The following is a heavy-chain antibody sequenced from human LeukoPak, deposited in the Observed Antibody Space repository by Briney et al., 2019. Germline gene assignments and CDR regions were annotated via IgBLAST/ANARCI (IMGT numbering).Heavy chain of an antibody. CDR2: IYTSEST. D-gene: IGHD6-25*01. V-gene: IGHV4-4*09. CDR3: ARQRALPSGFDY. Sequence: PSETLSLTCAVYGGSFSGYYWSWIRQPPGKGLEWIGYIYTSESTNYNPSLKSRVTISVDTSKNQFSLKLSSVTAADTAVYYCARQRALPSGFDYWGQGTLVTVSS. CDR1: GGSFSGYY. J-gene: IGHJ4*02.